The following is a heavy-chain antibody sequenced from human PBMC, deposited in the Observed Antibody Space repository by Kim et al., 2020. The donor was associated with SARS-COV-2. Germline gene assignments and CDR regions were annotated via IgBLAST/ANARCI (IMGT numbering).Heavy chain of an antibody. D-gene: IGHD2-2*01. J-gene: IGHJ4*02. CDR3: ARLDCSSTSCYLDY. V-gene: IGHV4-4*07. Sequence: PSLERRVTMSVDTSKNQFALRLSSVTAADTAVYYCARLDCSSTSCYLDYWGQGTLVTVSS.